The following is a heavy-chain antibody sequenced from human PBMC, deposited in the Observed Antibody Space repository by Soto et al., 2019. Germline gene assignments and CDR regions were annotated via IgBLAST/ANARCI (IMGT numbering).Heavy chain of an antibody. Sequence: QVQLVQSGAEVKKPGASVKVSCKASGYTFTSYAMHWVRQAPGQRLEWMGWINAGNGNTKYSQKFQGRVTITRETSASTAYMELSSLRSEDTAVYYCASRRGGYFDYGMDVWDQGTTVIVSS. D-gene: IGHD3-9*01. CDR2: INAGNGNT. J-gene: IGHJ6*02. CDR1: GYTFTSYA. V-gene: IGHV1-3*01. CDR3: ASRRGGYFDYGMDV.